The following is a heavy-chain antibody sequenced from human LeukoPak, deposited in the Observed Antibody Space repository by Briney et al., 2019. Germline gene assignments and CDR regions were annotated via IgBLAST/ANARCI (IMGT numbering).Heavy chain of an antibody. D-gene: IGHD4-23*01. Sequence: GGSLRLSCVASGFTVSSNYMSWVRQAPGKGLQWVSVIYSGSSTYYADSVKGRFTISRDNSKNTLYLQMNSLRAEDTAVYYCVRIFQGGNFVDYWGQGTLVTVSS. CDR2: IYSGSST. CDR1: GFTVSSNY. CDR3: VRIFQGGNFVDY. V-gene: IGHV3-53*01. J-gene: IGHJ4*02.